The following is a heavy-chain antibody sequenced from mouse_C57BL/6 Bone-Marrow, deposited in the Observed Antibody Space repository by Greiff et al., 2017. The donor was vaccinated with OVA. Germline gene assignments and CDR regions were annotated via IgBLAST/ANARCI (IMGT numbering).Heavy chain of an antibody. V-gene: IGHV1-64*01. CDR2: IHPNSGST. CDR3: ARSGTSCYIGYFDD. D-gene: IGHD1-3*01. J-gene: IGHJ1*03. CDR1: GYTFTSYW. Sequence: VQLQQPGAELVKPGASVKLSCKASGYTFTSYWMHWVKQRPGQGLEWIGMIHPNSGSTNYNEKFKSKATLTVDKSSSTAYMQLSSLTSEDSAVYDCARSGTSCYIGYFDDWGTGTTVTVSS.